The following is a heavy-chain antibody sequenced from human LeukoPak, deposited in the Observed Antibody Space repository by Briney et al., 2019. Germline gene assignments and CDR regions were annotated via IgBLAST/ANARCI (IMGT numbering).Heavy chain of an antibody. V-gene: IGHV4-34*01. CDR2: INHSGST. CDR1: GGSFSGYY. D-gene: IGHD5-18*01. J-gene: IGHJ6*03. Sequence: SETLSLTCAVYGGSFSGYYWSWIRQPPGKGLEWIGEINHSGSTNYNPSLKSRVTISVDTSKNQFSLKLSSVTAADTAVYYCAREAGGYSYGYLRYYYYYYMDVWGKGTTVTVSS. CDR3: AREAGGYSYGYLRYYYYYYMDV.